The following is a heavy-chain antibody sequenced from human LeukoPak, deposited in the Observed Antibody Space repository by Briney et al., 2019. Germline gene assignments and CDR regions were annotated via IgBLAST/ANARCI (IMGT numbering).Heavy chain of an antibody. V-gene: IGHV3-43D*03. CDR2: ISWDGGST. J-gene: IGHJ4*02. D-gene: IGHD4-17*01. CDR3: ARSMTTDDY. CDR1: GFTLDDYA. Sequence: GGSLRLSCAASGFTLDDYAMHWVRQAPGKGLEWVSLISWDGGSTYYADSVKGRFTISRDISKNSLYLQMNSLRAEDTAVYYCARSMTTDDYWGQGTLVTVSS.